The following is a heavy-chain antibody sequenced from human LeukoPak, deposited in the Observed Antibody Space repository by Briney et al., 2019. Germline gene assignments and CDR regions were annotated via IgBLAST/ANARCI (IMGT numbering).Heavy chain of an antibody. Sequence: GGSLRLSCAASGLTFSSYSMNWVRQAPGKGLEWVSSISSSSSYIYYADSVKGRFTISRDNAKNSLYLQMNSLRAEDTAVYYCARDCSSTSCYATFDYWGQGTLVTVSS. J-gene: IGHJ4*02. CDR3: ARDCSSTSCYATFDY. V-gene: IGHV3-21*01. CDR1: GLTFSSYS. D-gene: IGHD2-2*01. CDR2: ISSSSSYI.